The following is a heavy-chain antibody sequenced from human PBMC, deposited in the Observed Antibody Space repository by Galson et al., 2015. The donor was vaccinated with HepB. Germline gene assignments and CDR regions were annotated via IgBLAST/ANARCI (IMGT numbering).Heavy chain of an antibody. D-gene: IGHD2-2*01. J-gene: IGHJ6*04. V-gene: IGHV3-30*04. CDR2: IVYDGSTK. Sequence: SLRLSCAASGFTFSRNAMHWVRQAPGKGLEWVAVIVYDGSTKYYADSVRGRFTISRENAKNTLYLLMNSLRPDETAVYYCPRARSEPPAATSNGMHVWGKGTTGTVSS. CDR1: GFTFSRNA. CDR3: PRARSEPPAATSNGMHV.